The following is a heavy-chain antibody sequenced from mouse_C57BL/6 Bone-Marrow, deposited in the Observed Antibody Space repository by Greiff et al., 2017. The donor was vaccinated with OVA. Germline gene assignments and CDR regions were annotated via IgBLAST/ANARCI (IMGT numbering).Heavy chain of an antibody. V-gene: IGHV5-2*03. D-gene: IGHD2-5*01. Sequence: EVMLVESGGGLVQPGESLKLSCESNEYEFPSHDMSWVRKTPEKRLELVAALNSDGGSTYYPDTMERRFIISRDNTKKTLYLQMSSLRSEDTALYYCARQSNSGLYYYAMDYWGQGTSVTVSS. CDR1: EYEFPSHD. CDR2: LNSDGGST. CDR3: ARQSNSGLYYYAMDY. J-gene: IGHJ4*01.